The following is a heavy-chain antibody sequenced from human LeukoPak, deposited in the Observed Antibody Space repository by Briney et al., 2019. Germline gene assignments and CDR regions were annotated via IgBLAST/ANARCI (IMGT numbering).Heavy chain of an antibody. Sequence: GGSLRLSCAASGFTFSSYAMSWVRQAPGRGLEWVSAISGSGGSTYYADSVKGRFTISRDNSKNTLYLQMNSLRAEDTALYYCAKDILWFGESGSGLDVWGKGTTVTVSS. J-gene: IGHJ6*04. V-gene: IGHV3-23*01. CDR2: ISGSGGST. CDR3: AKDILWFGESGSGLDV. CDR1: GFTFSSYA. D-gene: IGHD3-10*01.